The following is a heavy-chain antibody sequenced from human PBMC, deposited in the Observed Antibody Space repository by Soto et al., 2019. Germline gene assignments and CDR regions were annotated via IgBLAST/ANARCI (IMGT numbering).Heavy chain of an antibody. CDR3: ARLLDGYYYDSSGYYDFDY. CDR2: IDPSDSYT. V-gene: IGHV5-10-1*01. Sequence: SLTISCKGSGYSFTSYWISWVRQMPGKGLEWMGRIDPSDSYTNYSPSFQGHVTISADKSISTAYLQWSSLKASDTAMYYCARLLDGYYYDSSGYYDFDYWGQGTLVTVSS. CDR1: GYSFTSYW. D-gene: IGHD3-22*01. J-gene: IGHJ4*02.